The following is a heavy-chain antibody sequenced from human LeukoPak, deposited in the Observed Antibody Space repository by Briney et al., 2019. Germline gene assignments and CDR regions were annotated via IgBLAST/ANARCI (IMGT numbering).Heavy chain of an antibody. V-gene: IGHV3-20*04. CDR3: AKDIGAAVAAPDY. CDR2: INWNGGST. D-gene: IGHD6-19*01. J-gene: IGHJ4*02. CDR1: GFTFDDYG. Sequence: GGSLRLSCAASGFTFDDYGMDWVRQAPGKGLEWVSGINWNGGSTSYADSVKGRFTISRDNAKNSLYLQMNSLRADDTAFYYCAKDIGAAVAAPDYWGQGTLVTVSS.